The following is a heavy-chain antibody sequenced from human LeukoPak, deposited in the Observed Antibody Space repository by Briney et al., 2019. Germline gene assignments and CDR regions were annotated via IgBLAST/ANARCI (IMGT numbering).Heavy chain of an antibody. D-gene: IGHD7-27*01. V-gene: IGHV3-23*01. CDR1: GFTFSSYA. CDR2: ISGSGGST. J-gene: IGHJ4*02. Sequence: GGSLRLSCAASGFTFSSYAMSWVRQAPGKGLEWVSGISGSGGSTYYADSVKGRFTISRDNYKNTLYLQMNSLRAGDTAVYYCAKALTYWGKFYLDYWGQGTLVTVSS. CDR3: AKALTYWGKFYLDY.